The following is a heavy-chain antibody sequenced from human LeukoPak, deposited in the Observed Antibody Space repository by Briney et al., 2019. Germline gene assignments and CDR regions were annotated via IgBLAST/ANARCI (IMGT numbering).Heavy chain of an antibody. CDR1: GYTFTSYD. CDR2: MNPNSGNA. Sequence: ASVKVSCKASGYTFTSYDINWVRQATGQGLEWMGWMNPNSGNAGYAQKFQGRVTMTRNTSISTAYMELSSLRSEDTAVYYCARGLIVGAAYYYYYMGVWGKGTTVTVSS. D-gene: IGHD1-26*01. J-gene: IGHJ6*03. V-gene: IGHV1-8*01. CDR3: ARGLIVGAAYYYYYMGV.